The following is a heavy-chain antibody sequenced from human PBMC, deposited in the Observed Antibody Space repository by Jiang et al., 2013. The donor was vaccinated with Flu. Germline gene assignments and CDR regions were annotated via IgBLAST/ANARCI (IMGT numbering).Heavy chain of an antibody. J-gene: IGHJ5*02. V-gene: IGHV4-59*01. CDR2: IYYSGST. Sequence: PGLVEAFGDPVPHLHCLWWLHQELLLELDPAAPGKGLEWIGYIYYSGSTNHNPSLKSRVTISLETSKNQFSLKLSSVTAADTAVYYCARDLCTNGACHSLYLWGQGTLVTVSS. CDR3: ARDLCTNGACHSLYL. D-gene: IGHD2-8*01. CDR1: WLHQELL.